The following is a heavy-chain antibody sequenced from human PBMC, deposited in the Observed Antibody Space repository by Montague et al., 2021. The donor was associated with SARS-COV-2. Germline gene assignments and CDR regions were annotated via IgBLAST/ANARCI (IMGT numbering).Heavy chain of an antibody. CDR1: CASVRRNPGD. CDR3: VTRPPDGTGPFDY. V-gene: IGHV4-31*03. Sequence: TLSLTCRGSCASVRRNPGDGRWSREYTGEGMRWSRYIYYSGNTYYNPSLKSRITMSVDPSKNQFSLTLSSVTAADTAIYYCVTRPPDGTGPFDYWGQGILVTVPS. J-gene: IGHJ4*02. CDR2: IYYSGNT. D-gene: IGHD3-10*01.